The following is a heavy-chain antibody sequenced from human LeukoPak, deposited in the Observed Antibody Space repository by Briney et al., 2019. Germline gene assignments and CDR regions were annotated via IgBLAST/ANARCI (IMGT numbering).Heavy chain of an antibody. D-gene: IGHD6-6*01. J-gene: IGHJ5*02. CDR3: ARHLAARSWFDP. CDR2: IYYSGST. V-gene: IGHV4-59*08. Sequence: PSETLSLTCTVSGGSISSYYWSWIRQPPGKGLEWIGYIYYSGSTNYNPSLKSRVTISVDTSKNQFSLKLSSVTAADTAVYYCARHLAARSWFDPWGQGTLVTVSS. CDR1: GGSISSYY.